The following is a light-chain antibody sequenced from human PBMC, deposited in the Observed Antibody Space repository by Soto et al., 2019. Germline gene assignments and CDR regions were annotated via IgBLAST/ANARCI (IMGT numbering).Light chain of an antibody. Sequence: QSALTQPASVSGSPGQSIAISCTGSSSDVGIYNYVSWYQQHPGKVPKLIIYEVSNRPSGVSNRFSGSKSGNTASLTISGLQAEDEAYYYCWSYAGNTIFVFGGGTKLTVL. V-gene: IGLV2-23*02. CDR2: EVS. CDR1: SSDVGIYNY. J-gene: IGLJ2*01. CDR3: WSYAGNTIFV.